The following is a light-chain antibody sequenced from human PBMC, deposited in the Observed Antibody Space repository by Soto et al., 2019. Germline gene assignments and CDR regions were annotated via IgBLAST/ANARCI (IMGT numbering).Light chain of an antibody. J-gene: IGKJ2*01. CDR2: KAS. Sequence: DIQMTQSPSTLSASVGDRVTITCRASQSISSWLAWYQQKPGKAPKVLIYKASILQSGVPSRFSGSGSGTEFTLTISSLQPDDFATYYCQQYNSYSRTFGQGTKLEIK. V-gene: IGKV1-5*03. CDR1: QSISSW. CDR3: QQYNSYSRT.